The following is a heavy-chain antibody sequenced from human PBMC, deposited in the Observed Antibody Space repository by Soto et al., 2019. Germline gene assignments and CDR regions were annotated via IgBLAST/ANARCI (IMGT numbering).Heavy chain of an antibody. J-gene: IGHJ6*02. D-gene: IGHD2-15*01. CDR3: AKCSGASWYSPGMDV. CDR1: GYSFNTYW. V-gene: IGHV5-51*01. CDR2: IYPGDSDT. Sequence: GESLKISCQGSGYSFNTYWIGWVRQMPGKGLEWMGIIYPGDSDTRYSPSFQGQVTISADKSISTAYLQWSSLKASDTAMYYCAKCSGASWYSPGMDVWGQGTTVT.